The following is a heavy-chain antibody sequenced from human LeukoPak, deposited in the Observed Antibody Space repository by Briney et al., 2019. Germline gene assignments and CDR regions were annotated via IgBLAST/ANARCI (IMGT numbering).Heavy chain of an antibody. CDR2: ISSSGSTI. CDR1: GFTVSDYY. D-gene: IGHD3-16*01. CDR3: AREIMAEFRYFDY. Sequence: PGGSLRLSCAASGFTVSDYYMSWIRQAPGKGLEWVSYISSSGSTIYYADSVKGRFTISRDNAKNSLYLQMNSLRAEDTAVYYCAREIMAEFRYFDYWGQGTLVTVSS. V-gene: IGHV3-11*04. J-gene: IGHJ4*02.